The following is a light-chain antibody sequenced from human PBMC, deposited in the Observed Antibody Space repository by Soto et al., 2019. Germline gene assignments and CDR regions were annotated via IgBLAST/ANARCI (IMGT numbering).Light chain of an antibody. Sequence: QSALTHPRSVSGSPGQAVTISCTGTSIDIGAYNSVSWYQHHPGKAPKLMIYDVSKRPSGVPDRFSGSKSGNTASLTISGLQTEDEADYYCCSYVGSYTSYVRFGGGTKLTVL. CDR3: CSYVGSYTSYVR. CDR1: SIDIGAYNS. J-gene: IGLJ2*01. CDR2: DVS. V-gene: IGLV2-11*01.